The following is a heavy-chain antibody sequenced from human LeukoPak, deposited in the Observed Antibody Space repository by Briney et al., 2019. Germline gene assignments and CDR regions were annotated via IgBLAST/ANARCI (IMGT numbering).Heavy chain of an antibody. J-gene: IGHJ4*02. CDR3: ARWLFDY. D-gene: IGHD5-12*01. V-gene: IGHV4-34*01. CDR2: INHSGST. Sequence: PSETLSLTCAVYGGSFSGYYWSWIRQPPGKGLELIGEINHSGSTNYNPSLKSRVTISVDTSKNQFSLKLSSVTAADTAVYYCARWLFDYWGQGTLVTVSS. CDR1: GGSFSGYY.